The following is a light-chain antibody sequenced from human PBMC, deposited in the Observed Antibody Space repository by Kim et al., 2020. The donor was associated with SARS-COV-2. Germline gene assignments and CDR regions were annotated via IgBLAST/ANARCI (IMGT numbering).Light chain of an antibody. V-gene: IGLV1-44*01. J-gene: IGLJ3*02. CDR3: ATWDDSLDVWM. Sequence: GQRVTISCSGSSSNIGRNTVNWYQQFPGTAPQLLIDTDDRRPSGVSDRVSCSKSGTSASLAISALRSEDEADYYCATWDDSLDVWMFGGGTKVTVL. CDR1: SSNIGRNT. CDR2: TDD.